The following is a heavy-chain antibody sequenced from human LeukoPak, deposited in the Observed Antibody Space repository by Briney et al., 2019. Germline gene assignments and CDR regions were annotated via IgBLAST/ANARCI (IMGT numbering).Heavy chain of an antibody. J-gene: IGHJ4*02. Sequence: PSETLSLTCSVSGGSISGYYWIWVRQPPGKGLEWVGYIAYSGSTFYNPSLKSRVTISVDTPKNQFSLRLSPVTAADTAVYYCFRHTAATTLDYWGQGTLVTVSS. CDR1: GGSISGYY. CDR3: FRHTAATTLDY. CDR2: IAYSGST. V-gene: IGHV4-59*08. D-gene: IGHD1-1*01.